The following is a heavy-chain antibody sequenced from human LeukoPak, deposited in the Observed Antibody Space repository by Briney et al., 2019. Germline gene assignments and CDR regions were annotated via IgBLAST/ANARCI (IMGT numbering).Heavy chain of an antibody. CDR2: IKQDGSEK. CDR3: ARDFRTNYYYYMDV. J-gene: IGHJ6*03. D-gene: IGHD1-14*01. Sequence: GGSLRLSCAASGFTFSSYWMSWVRQAPGKGLEWVANIKQDGSEKYYVDSVKGRFTISRDNTKNTLYVQMNSLRAEDTALYYCARDFRTNYYYYMDVWGKGTTVTVSS. CDR1: GFTFSSYW. V-gene: IGHV3-7*01.